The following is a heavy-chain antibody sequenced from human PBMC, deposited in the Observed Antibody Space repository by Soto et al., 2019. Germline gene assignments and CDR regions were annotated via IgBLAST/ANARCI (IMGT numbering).Heavy chain of an antibody. CDR2: IRNKPNGDTT. CDR1: GFTFSDHY. Sequence: GGSLRLSCAVSGFTFSDHYMDWVRQAPGKGLEWVGRIRNKPNGDTTEYAASVKGRFTISRDDSKNSLYLQMNSLKTEDTAVYYCARDLHYSGAFYFDYWGQGSLVTVSS. J-gene: IGHJ4*02. CDR3: ARDLHYSGAFYFDY. D-gene: IGHD6-25*01. V-gene: IGHV3-72*01.